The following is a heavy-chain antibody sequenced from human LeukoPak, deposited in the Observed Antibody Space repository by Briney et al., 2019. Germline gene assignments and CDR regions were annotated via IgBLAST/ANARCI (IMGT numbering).Heavy chain of an antibody. CDR3: ARDLRSGSYRGALDY. CDR1: GFTVSSNY. CDR2: IYSGGST. D-gene: IGHD1-26*01. J-gene: IGHJ4*02. Sequence: GGSLRLSCAASGFTVSSNYMSWVRQAPGKGLEWVSVIYSGGSTYYADSVKGRFTISRDNAKNSLYLQMNSLRAEDTAVYYCARDLRSGSYRGALDYWGQGTLVTVSS. V-gene: IGHV3-53*01.